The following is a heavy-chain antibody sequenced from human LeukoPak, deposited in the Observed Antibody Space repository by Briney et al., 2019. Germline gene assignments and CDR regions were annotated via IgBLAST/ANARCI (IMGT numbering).Heavy chain of an antibody. CDR2: IYSAAST. J-gene: IGHJ5*02. D-gene: IGHD3-10*01. Sequence: GGSLRLSCVASGFTVSSKYMSWVRQAPGKGLEWVSVIYSAASTYYADSVKGRFTISRDNSKNTLYLHMNSLRAEDTAVYYCAKGYYGSGSYGWFDPWGQGTLVTVSS. CDR1: GFTVSSKY. V-gene: IGHV3-53*01. CDR3: AKGYYGSGSYGWFDP.